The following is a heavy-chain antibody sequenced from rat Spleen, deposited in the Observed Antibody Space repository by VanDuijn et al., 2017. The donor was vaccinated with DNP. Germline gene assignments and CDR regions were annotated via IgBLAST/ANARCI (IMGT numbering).Heavy chain of an antibody. CDR1: GFNFNDYW. CDR3: ARRHDGSIGDA. J-gene: IGHJ4*01. CDR2: INKDSSTI. Sequence: EVKLVESGGGLVQPGRSLKVSCATSGFNFNDYWMGWVRQAPGKGLEWIGEINKDSSTINYTPSLKDKFIISRDNAQNTLYLQMSKLGSEDTAIYYWARRHDGSIGDAWGQGTSVTVSS. D-gene: IGHD1-12*02. V-gene: IGHV4-2*01.